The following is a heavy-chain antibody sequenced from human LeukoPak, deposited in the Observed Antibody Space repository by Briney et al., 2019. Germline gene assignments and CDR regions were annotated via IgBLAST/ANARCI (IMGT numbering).Heavy chain of an antibody. J-gene: IGHJ6*02. CDR1: GGSISSSSYY. V-gene: IGHV4-39*01. Sequence: SETLSLTCTVSGGSISSSSYYRGWIRQPPGKGLEWIGSIYYSGSTYYNPSLKSRVTISVDTSKNQFSLKLSSVTAADTAVYYCARRASYGMDVWGQGTTVTVSS. CDR2: IYYSGST. CDR3: ARRASYGMDV.